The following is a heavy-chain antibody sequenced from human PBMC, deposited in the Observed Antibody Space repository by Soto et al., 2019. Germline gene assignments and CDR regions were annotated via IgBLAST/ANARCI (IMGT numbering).Heavy chain of an antibody. D-gene: IGHD3-3*01. V-gene: IGHV3-30*18. CDR1: GFIFSSYG. J-gene: IGHJ6*02. Sequence: QVQLVESGGGVVQPGRSLRLSCAASGFIFSSYGMHWVRQAPGKGLEWVAVISYDGINKNHADSVKGRFTISRDNSKNTLHLQMNSLRAEDTAVYYCAKDQSGADHYGMDFWGQGTAVPVSS. CDR3: AKDQSGADHYGMDF. CDR2: ISYDGINK.